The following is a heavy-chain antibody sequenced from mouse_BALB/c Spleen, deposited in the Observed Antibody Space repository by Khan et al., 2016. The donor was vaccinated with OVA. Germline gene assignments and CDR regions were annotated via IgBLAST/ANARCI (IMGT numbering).Heavy chain of an antibody. CDR2: IWSGGST. Sequence: VKLVESGPGLVQPSQSLSITCTVSGFSLTSYGVHWVRQSPGKGLEWLGVIWSGGSTDYNAAFISRLSISKDNSKSQVFFKMNSLQANDTAIYYCARNYDYDEGLAYWGQGTRVTVSA. CDR1: GFSLTSYG. CDR3: ARNYDYDEGLAY. J-gene: IGHJ3*01. V-gene: IGHV2-2*02. D-gene: IGHD2-4*01.